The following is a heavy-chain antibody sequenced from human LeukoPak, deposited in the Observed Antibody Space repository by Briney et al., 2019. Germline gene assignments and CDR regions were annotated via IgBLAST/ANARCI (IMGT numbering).Heavy chain of an antibody. Sequence: GGSLRLSCAASGFTFSSYEMNWVRQASGKGLEWVGRIRSKANSYATAYAASVKARFTISRDDSKNTAYLQMNSLKSEDTAVYYCTSGIAVDWGQGTLVTVSS. J-gene: IGHJ4*02. D-gene: IGHD6-19*01. V-gene: IGHV3-73*01. CDR1: GFTFSSYE. CDR3: TSGIAVD. CDR2: IRSKANSYAT.